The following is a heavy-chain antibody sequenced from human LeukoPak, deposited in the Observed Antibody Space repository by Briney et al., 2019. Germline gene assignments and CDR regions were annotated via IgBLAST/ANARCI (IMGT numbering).Heavy chain of an antibody. J-gene: IGHJ4*02. CDR1: GGSISSYY. V-gene: IGHV4-59*12. CDR2: IYYRGST. Sequence: SETLSLTCIVSGGSISSYYWSWIRQPPGKGLEWIGNIYYRGSTNYNPSLKSRVTISVDKSKNQFSLKLSSVTAADTAVYYCARNPQNYYDSSGYQLHFDYWGQGTLVTVSS. CDR3: ARNPQNYYDSSGYQLHFDY. D-gene: IGHD3-22*01.